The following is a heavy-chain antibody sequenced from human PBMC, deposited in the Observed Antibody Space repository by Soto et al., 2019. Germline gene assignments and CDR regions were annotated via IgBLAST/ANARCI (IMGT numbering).Heavy chain of an antibody. V-gene: IGHV4-31*03. J-gene: IGHJ6*02. D-gene: IGHD1-7*01. CDR3: ARESLSLYNWNYPQYYGMDV. Sequence: TLPLTCTVSGGSISSGGYYWSWIRQHPGKGLEWIGYIYYSGSTYYNPSLKSRVTISVDTSKNQFSLKLSSVTAADTAVYYCARESLSLYNWNYPQYYGMDVWGQGTTVTVSS. CDR2: IYYSGST. CDR1: GGSISSGGYY.